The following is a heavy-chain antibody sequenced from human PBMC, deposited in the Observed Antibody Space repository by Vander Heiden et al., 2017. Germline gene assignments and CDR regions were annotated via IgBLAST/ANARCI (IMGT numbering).Heavy chain of an antibody. J-gene: IGHJ2*01. CDR3: ARDIRGYYDSSGYYHKYWYFDL. CDR2: IYYSGST. CDR1: GGSISSGGYY. V-gene: IGHV4-31*03. Sequence: QVQLQESGPGLVKPSQTLSLTCTVSGGSISSGGYYWSWIRQHPGKGLEWIGYIYYSGSTYYNPFLKSRVTISVDTSKNQFSLKLSSVTAADTAVYYCARDIRGYYDSSGYYHKYWYFDLWGRGTLVTVSS. D-gene: IGHD3-22*01.